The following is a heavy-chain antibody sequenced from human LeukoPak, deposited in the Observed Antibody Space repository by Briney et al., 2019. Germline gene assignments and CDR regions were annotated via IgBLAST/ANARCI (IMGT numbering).Heavy chain of an antibody. CDR3: ARADCSGSTCYLRHSWFDP. Sequence: GGSLRLSCAASGFTLSTFDMNWVRQAPVKGLEWVSSISTSSRYIYYRDSVKGRFTVSRDDAKNSLYLQMNSLTVEDTAVYYCARADCSGSTCYLRHSWFDPWGQGTLVTVSS. J-gene: IGHJ5*02. V-gene: IGHV3-21*06. D-gene: IGHD2-2*01. CDR2: ISTSSRYI. CDR1: GFTLSTFD.